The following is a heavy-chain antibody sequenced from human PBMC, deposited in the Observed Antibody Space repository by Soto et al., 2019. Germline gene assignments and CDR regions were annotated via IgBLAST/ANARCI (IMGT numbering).Heavy chain of an antibody. D-gene: IGHD3-10*01. Sequence: EVQLLESGGGLVQPGGSLRLSCAASGFTFSSYAMSWVRQAPGKGLEWVSAISGSGGSTYYADSVKGRFTISRDNSKNTLYLQMNSLRAEDTAVYYCAKVSLSWFGELYNFDYWGQGTLVTVSS. J-gene: IGHJ4*02. CDR3: AKVSLSWFGELYNFDY. V-gene: IGHV3-23*01. CDR1: GFTFSSYA. CDR2: ISGSGGST.